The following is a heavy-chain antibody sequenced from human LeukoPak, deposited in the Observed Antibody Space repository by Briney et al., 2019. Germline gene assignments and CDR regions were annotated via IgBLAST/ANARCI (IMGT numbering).Heavy chain of an antibody. V-gene: IGHV1-46*01. CDR3: ARAGLIRGAFDI. CDR1: GYTFTSYY. J-gene: IGHJ3*02. CDR2: INPSGGST. D-gene: IGHD2-8*01. Sequence: ASVKVSCKASGYTFTSYYMHWVRQAPGQGLEWMGIINPSGGSTSYAQKFQGRVTMTRDMSTSTVYMELSSLRSEDTAVCYCARAGLIRGAFDIWGQGTMVTVSS.